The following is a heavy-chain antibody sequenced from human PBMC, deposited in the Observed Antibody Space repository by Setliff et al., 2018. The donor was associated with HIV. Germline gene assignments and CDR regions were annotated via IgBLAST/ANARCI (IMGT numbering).Heavy chain of an antibody. Sequence: ASVKVSCKASGYTFNNYDINWVRQATGQGLEWMGWMNPNSGNTGYAQKFQGRVTMTRDTSASTVYMELSSLRSEDTAVYYCAREARYQDRYYYYMDVWGKGTTVTVSS. D-gene: IGHD1-20*01. J-gene: IGHJ6*03. V-gene: IGHV1-8*02. CDR3: AREARYQDRYYYYMDV. CDR1: GYTFNNYD. CDR2: MNPNSGNT.